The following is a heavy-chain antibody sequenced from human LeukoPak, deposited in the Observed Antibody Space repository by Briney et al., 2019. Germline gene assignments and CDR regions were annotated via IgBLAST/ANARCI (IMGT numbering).Heavy chain of an antibody. J-gene: IGHJ4*02. Sequence: AGGSLRLSCAASRFTFSSYAMSWVRQAPGKGLEWVSSISGSGAGTHYADSVKGRFTISRGNSKNTLYVQMNGLRAEDTAVYYCARTLAYDCWSGYWYYWGQGTMLTVSS. CDR1: RFTFSSYA. D-gene: IGHD3-3*01. CDR3: ARTLAYDCWSGYWYY. V-gene: IGHV3-23*01. CDR2: ISGSGAGT.